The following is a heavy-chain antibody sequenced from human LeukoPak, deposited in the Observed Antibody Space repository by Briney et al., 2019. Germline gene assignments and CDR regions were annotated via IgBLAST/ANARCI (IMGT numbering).Heavy chain of an antibody. CDR3: ARVGPQILWSFDH. D-gene: IGHD2-8*02. Sequence: GESLNISCTGSGYSFTSYWIAWVRQIRGKRLEWMGIIYAGDADTRYSPSFQGQVTITADKAISTAYLQWSSLKAADTAMYYCARVGPQILWSFDHWGQGTLVTVSS. CDR2: IYAGDADT. CDR1: GYSFTSYW. J-gene: IGHJ4*02. V-gene: IGHV5-51*01.